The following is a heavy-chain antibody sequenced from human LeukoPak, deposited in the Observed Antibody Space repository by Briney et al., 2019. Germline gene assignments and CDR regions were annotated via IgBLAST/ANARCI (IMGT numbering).Heavy chain of an antibody. CDR1: GFTFSAYW. CDR3: ARDDVGALDY. V-gene: IGHV3-7*01. J-gene: IGHJ4*02. D-gene: IGHD3-16*01. Sequence: PGGSLRLSCAASGFTFSAYWMAWVRQAPGKGLEWVANMKQDGREKHYVDSVKGRFTISRDNARNSLYLQMNSLRAEDSAVYCCARDDVGALDYWGQGTLVTVSS. CDR2: MKQDGREK.